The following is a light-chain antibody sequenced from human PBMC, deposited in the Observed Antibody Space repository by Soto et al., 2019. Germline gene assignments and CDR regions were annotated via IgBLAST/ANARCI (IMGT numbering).Light chain of an antibody. CDR1: QTISGSY. CDR3: QHYSMSPWT. J-gene: IGKJ1*01. Sequence: EVVLTQSPGTLSLSPGERATLSCRPSQTISGSYLAWYQQKPGQAPRLLIYATSRRATGIPDRFSGSGPETDFTLTISRLEPEDFAVYYCQHYSMSPWTFGQGTKVEIK. V-gene: IGKV3-20*01. CDR2: ATS.